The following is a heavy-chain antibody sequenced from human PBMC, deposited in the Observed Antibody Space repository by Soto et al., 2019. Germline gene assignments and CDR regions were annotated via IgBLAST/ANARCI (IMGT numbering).Heavy chain of an antibody. CDR1: GGSISSGPYS. Sequence: QLQLQESGPGLVKPSETLSLTCTVSGGSISSGPYSWGWIRQPPGEGLEWIGTFHYSENTYYNPSPESRVTISVDTSKNQFSLKVTSVTVADTAVYYCARLGGYCSSTSCYGYYGMDVWGQGTTVTVSS. V-gene: IGHV4-39*01. D-gene: IGHD2-2*01. CDR2: FHYSENT. CDR3: ARLGGYCSSTSCYGYYGMDV. J-gene: IGHJ6*02.